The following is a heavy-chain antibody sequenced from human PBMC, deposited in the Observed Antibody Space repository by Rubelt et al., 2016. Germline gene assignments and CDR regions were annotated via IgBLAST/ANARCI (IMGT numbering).Heavy chain of an antibody. J-gene: IGHJ4*02. V-gene: IGHV4-38-2*02. CDR3: ARDGITIFGASFDY. CDR1: GYSISSGYY. Sequence: QVQLQESGPGLVKPSETLSLTCTVSGYSISSGYYWGWIRQPPGKGLEWIGSIYHSGSTYYNPSLKTRVTISVDTSTNQFTLKLSSVIAADTAVYYCARDGITIFGASFDYWGQGTLVTVSS. CDR2: IYHSGST. D-gene: IGHD3-3*01.